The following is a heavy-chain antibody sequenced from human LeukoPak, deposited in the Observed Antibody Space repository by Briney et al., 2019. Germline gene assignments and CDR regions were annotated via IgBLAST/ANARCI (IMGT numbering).Heavy chain of an antibody. J-gene: IGHJ4*02. Sequence: SETLSLTCAVSGGSISSSNWWSWVRQPPGKGLEWIGEINHSGSTNYNPSLKSRVTISVDTSKNQFSLKLSSVTAADTAVYYCARDLYCGGDCYHSGGEVDYWGQGTLVTVSS. D-gene: IGHD2-21*02. CDR1: GGSISSSNW. CDR3: ARDLYCGGDCYHSGGEVDY. CDR2: INHSGST. V-gene: IGHV4-4*02.